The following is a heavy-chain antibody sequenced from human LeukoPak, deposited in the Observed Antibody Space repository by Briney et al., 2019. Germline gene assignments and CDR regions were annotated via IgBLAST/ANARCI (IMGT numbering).Heavy chain of an antibody. CDR1: SGSISTRNYY. CDR3: ARGRGHMITFGGVIVNRFDY. D-gene: IGHD3-16*02. J-gene: IGHJ4*02. Sequence: SETLSLTCTVSSGSISTRNYYWGWVRQPPGKALEWIGNIFYSGSTYYSPSLKSRVTISLDTSRNQFSLKLSSVTAADTAVYYCARGRGHMITFGGVIVNRFDYWGQGTLVTVSS. V-gene: IGHV4-39*07. CDR2: IFYSGST.